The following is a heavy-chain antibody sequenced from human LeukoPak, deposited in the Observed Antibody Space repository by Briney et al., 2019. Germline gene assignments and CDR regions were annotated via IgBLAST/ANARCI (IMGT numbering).Heavy chain of an antibody. CDR3: ARVALWSGYINDNAFDI. Sequence: PSETLSLTCTVSGGSISSYYWSWVRQPPGKGLEWIGYIYYSGSTNYNPSLKSRVTISVDTSKNQFSLKLSSVTAADTAVYYCARVALWSGYINDNAFDIWGQGTMVTVSS. J-gene: IGHJ3*02. CDR2: IYYSGST. V-gene: IGHV4-59*01. D-gene: IGHD3-3*01. CDR1: GGSISSYY.